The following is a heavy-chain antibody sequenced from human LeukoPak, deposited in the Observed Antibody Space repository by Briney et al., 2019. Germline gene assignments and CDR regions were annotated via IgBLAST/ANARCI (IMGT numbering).Heavy chain of an antibody. CDR2: IWSDGSNK. D-gene: IGHD5-18*01. CDR3: ARDGYSFGSLDY. Sequence: PGGSLRLSCAASRFTFSRYGMHWVRQAPGKGLEWVAIIWSDGSNKYYADAVKDRFTISRDNSKNTMYLQMNSLRAEDTAVYYCARDGYSFGSLDYWGQGTLVTVSS. J-gene: IGHJ4*02. CDR1: RFTFSRYG. V-gene: IGHV3-33*01.